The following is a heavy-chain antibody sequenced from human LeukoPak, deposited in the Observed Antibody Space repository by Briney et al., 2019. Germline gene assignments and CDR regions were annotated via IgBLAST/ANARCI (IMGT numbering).Heavy chain of an antibody. D-gene: IGHD1-26*01. J-gene: IGHJ4*02. CDR1: GDTFTGYY. V-gene: IGHV1-2*02. CDR2: INPNGGGT. Sequence: ASVKVSCKASGDTFTGYYMHWVRQAPGQGLEWMGWINPNGGGTNYAQKFQGKVTMTRDTSISTAYMELGRLRSDDTAVYYCARDPNLEWELFLLPWGQGTLVTVSS. CDR3: ARDPNLEWELFLLP.